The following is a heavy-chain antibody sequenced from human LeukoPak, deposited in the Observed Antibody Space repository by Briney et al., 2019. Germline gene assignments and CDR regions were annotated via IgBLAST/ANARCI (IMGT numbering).Heavy chain of an antibody. D-gene: IGHD3-10*01. J-gene: IGHJ4*02. CDR3: ARDDHYGSGSYYTLDY. V-gene: IGHV3-30-3*01. CDR2: ISRDGNNK. CDR1: GFALRAYA. Sequence: QPGGSLRLSCAASGFALRAYAMHWVRQAPGKGLEWVALISRDGNNKYYADSVKGRFTISRDNSKNTLYLQMNSLRAEDTAVYYCARDDHYGSGSYYTLDYWGQGTLVTVSS.